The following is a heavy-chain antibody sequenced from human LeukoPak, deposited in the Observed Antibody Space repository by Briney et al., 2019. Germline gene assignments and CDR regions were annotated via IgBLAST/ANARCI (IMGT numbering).Heavy chain of an antibody. CDR3: AKMPQYYYDSSGYFDY. Sequence: GGSLRLFCEASGFTFSSYAMSWVRQAPGKGLEWVSGISGSGGSTYYADSVKGRFTISRDNSKNTLYLQMNSLRSEDTAVYYCAKMPQYYYDSSGYFDYWGQGTLVTVSS. J-gene: IGHJ4*02. CDR2: ISGSGGST. D-gene: IGHD3-22*01. V-gene: IGHV3-23*01. CDR1: GFTFSSYA.